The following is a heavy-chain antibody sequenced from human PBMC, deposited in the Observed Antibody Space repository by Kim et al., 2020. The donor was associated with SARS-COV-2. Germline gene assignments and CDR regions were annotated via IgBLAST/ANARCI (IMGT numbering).Heavy chain of an antibody. J-gene: IGHJ6*03. CDR3: ARDGTPVGRYYYMDV. V-gene: IGHV1-3*01. D-gene: IGHD1-26*01. Sequence: QKFQGRVTITRDTSASTAYMELSSLRSEDTAVYYCARDGTPVGRYYYMDVWGKGTTVTVSS.